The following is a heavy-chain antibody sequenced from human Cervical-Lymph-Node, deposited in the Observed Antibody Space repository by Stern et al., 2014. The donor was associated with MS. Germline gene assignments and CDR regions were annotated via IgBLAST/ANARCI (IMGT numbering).Heavy chain of an antibody. CDR1: GYTFTGYY. Sequence: QVQLVESGAEVKKPGASVKVSCKASGYTFTGYYMHWVRQAPGQGLEWMGRINPHSGGTNYAQKFQGRVTMTRDTSISTAYMELSRLRSDDTAVYYCARDYYDFWSGYGRFDPWGQGTLVTVSS. CDR2: INPHSGGT. CDR3: ARDYYDFWSGYGRFDP. J-gene: IGHJ5*02. D-gene: IGHD3-3*01. V-gene: IGHV1-2*06.